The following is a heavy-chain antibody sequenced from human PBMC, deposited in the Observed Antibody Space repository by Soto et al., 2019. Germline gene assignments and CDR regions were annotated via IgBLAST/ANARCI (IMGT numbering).Heavy chain of an antibody. Sequence: VQVLESGGGLVQPGGSLRLSCVISRFTFSNYALNWVRQAPGKGLEWVSSISGSGDTTYYADSVKCRFTISRDNSKNTLYLQMNSLRVEDTALYYCAKADYSYSWAPGDYWGQGTLVTVSS. V-gene: IGHV3-23*01. J-gene: IGHJ4*02. CDR1: RFTFSNYA. D-gene: IGHD6-13*01. CDR2: ISGSGDTT. CDR3: AKADYSYSWAPGDY.